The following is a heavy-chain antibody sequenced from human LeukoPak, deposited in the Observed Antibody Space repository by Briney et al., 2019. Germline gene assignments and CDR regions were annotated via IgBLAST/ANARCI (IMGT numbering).Heavy chain of an antibody. V-gene: IGHV3-66*01. Sequence: GGSLRLSCAASGFTVSSNYMSWVRQAPVKGLEWVSIIYGGGNTYYADSVKGRFPVSRDNSKKTLYLQINSLRAEDTAVYYCAREVDTGGPLDYWAREPWSPSPQ. CDR1: GFTVSSNY. J-gene: IGHJ4*02. CDR3: AREVDTGGPLDY. CDR2: IYGGGNT. D-gene: IGHD5-18*01.